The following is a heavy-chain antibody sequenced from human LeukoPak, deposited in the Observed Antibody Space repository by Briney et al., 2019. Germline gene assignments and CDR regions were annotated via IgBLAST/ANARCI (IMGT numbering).Heavy chain of an antibody. CDR3: AKDHGAGGIRYFDWLTDYGMDV. V-gene: IGHV3-23*01. J-gene: IGHJ6*02. CDR1: GFTFSSYA. D-gene: IGHD3-9*01. CDR2: ISGSGGST. Sequence: GGSLRLSCAASGFTFSSYAMSWVRQAPGKGLEWVSAISGSGGSTYYADSVKGRFTISRDNSKNTLYLQMNSLRAEDTAVYYCAKDHGAGGIRYFDWLTDYGMDVWGQGTTVTVSS.